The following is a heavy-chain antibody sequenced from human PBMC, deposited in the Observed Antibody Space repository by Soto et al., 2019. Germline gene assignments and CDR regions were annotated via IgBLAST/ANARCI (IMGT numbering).Heavy chain of an antibody. CDR2: IYSRGNH. J-gene: IGHJ3*02. CDR1: GASINTFY. V-gene: IGHV4-4*07. CDR3: ATDSSGYYARGSFDI. D-gene: IGHD3-22*01. Sequence: SETLSLTCTVSGASINTFYWTWIRQSAGRGLEWIGRIYSRGNHNYHPSLKSRVTMSVEKANSQFSLKLSSVSAVDTAVYFCATDSSGYYARGSFDIWGRGTMVTVSS.